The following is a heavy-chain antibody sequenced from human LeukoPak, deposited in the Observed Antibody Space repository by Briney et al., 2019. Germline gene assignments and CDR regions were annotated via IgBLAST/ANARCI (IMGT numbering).Heavy chain of an antibody. CDR3: ARDPPDYGDPLDY. Sequence: ASVKVSCKASGYTFTDYNIHWVRQAPGQGLEWMGWIGPKTGGTKYAQKFQGRVIMTRDTSINTAYMELGRVRSDDTAVYYCARDPPDYGDPLDYWGQGTLVTVSS. D-gene: IGHD4-17*01. V-gene: IGHV1-2*02. CDR1: GYTFTDYN. J-gene: IGHJ4*02. CDR2: IGPKTGGT.